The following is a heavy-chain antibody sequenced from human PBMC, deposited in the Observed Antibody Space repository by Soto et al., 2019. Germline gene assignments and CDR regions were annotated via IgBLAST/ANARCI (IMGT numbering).Heavy chain of an antibody. J-gene: IGHJ4*02. V-gene: IGHV3-64D*06. CDR1: GFTFSSYS. D-gene: IGHD5-12*01. CDR3: VKSRGGNNFDFFD. Sequence: XESLRLSCSASGFTFSSYSMHWVRQAPGKGLEYVSGVRGNGDPPFYADSVKGRFTISRDNSKNTLYLQMSSLSADDTAVYYCVKSRGGNNFDFFDWGQGALVTVSS. CDR2: VRGNGDPP.